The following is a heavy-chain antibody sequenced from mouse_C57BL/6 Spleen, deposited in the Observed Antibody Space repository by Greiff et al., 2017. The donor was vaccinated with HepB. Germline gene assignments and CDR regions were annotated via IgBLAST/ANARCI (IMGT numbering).Heavy chain of an antibody. Sequence: QVQLQQSGAELVKPGASVKISCKASGYAFSSYWMNWVKQRPGKGLEWIGQIYPGDGDTNYNGKFKGKATLTADKSSSTAYMQLSSLTSEDSAVYFCARNYYDYDKDCWGQGTTLTVAS. CDR2: IYPGDGDT. J-gene: IGHJ2*01. CDR3: ARNYYDYDKDC. CDR1: GYAFSSYW. V-gene: IGHV1-80*01. D-gene: IGHD2-4*01.